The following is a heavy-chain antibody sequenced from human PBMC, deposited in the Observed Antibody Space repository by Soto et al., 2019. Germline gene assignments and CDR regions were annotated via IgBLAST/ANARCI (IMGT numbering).Heavy chain of an antibody. CDR2: IKTKSSGGTT. V-gene: IGHV3-15*01. Sequence: DVQLVESGGDLVKPGGSLRLSCAASGFAFSDASMSWVRQAPGKGLEWVGRIKTKSSGGTTDYAGPVKGRFTILRDDSKNTVYLQMDSLKAEDTAVYSCTPLASGHYGYDFWGQGPLVTVSS. D-gene: IGHD3-3*01. J-gene: IGHJ4*02. CDR1: GFAFSDAS. CDR3: TPLASGHYGYDF.